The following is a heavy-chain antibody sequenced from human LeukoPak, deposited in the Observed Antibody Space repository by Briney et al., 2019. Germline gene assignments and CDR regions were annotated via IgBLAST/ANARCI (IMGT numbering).Heavy chain of an antibody. CDR3: ATTGQQLVDGDWFDP. D-gene: IGHD6-13*01. J-gene: IGHJ5*02. V-gene: IGHV1-8*01. CDR1: GYTFTSYD. CDR2: TNPNSGNT. Sequence: ASVKVSCKASGYTFTSYDINWVRQATGQGLEWMGWTNPNSGNTGYAQKFQGRVTMTRNTSISTAYMELSRLRSDDTAVYYCATTGQQLVDGDWFDPWGQGTLVTVSS.